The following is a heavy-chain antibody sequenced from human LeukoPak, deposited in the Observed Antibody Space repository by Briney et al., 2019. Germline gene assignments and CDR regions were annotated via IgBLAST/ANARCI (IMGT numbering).Heavy chain of an antibody. V-gene: IGHV4-34*01. CDR1: GGSFCGKY. CDR2: ITYSGSI. CDR3: ARDLMT. Sequence: SETLSLTCAVSGGSFCGKYWTWIRQPPGKGLEWIGEITYSGSIYYNPSLKSRVTISVDTSKNQFSLKLNSVTAADTAVYYCARDLMTWGQGTLVTVSS. J-gene: IGHJ4*02.